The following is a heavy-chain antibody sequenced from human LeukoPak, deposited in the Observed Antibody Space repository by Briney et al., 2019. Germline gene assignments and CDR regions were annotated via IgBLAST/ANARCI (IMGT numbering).Heavy chain of an antibody. V-gene: IGHV1-18*01. CDR2: ISAYNGNT. CDR3: AREGGYYGSGSYYEHDAFDI. J-gene: IGHJ3*02. CDR1: GYTFTSYG. Sequence: GASVKVSCKASGYTFTSYGISWVRQAPGQGLEWMGWISAYNGNTNYAQKLQGRATMTTDTSTSTAYMELRSLRSDDTAVYYCAREGGYYGSGSYYEHDAFDIWGQGTMVTVSS. D-gene: IGHD3-10*01.